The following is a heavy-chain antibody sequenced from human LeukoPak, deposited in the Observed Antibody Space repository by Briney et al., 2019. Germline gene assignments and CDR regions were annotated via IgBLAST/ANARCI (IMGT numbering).Heavy chain of an antibody. CDR3: ARANYGSGSNYYYGMDV. J-gene: IGHJ6*02. CDR1: GFIFSRDG. CDR2: IWFDGTNN. V-gene: IGHV3-33*01. D-gene: IGHD3-10*01. Sequence: GGSLRLSCAASGFIFSRDGMHWVRQAPGKGLEWVAVIWFDGTNNYYGDSVKGRFTISRDNSKNTLYLQVDSLRAEDTAVYYCARANYGSGSNYYYGMDVWGQGTTVTVSS.